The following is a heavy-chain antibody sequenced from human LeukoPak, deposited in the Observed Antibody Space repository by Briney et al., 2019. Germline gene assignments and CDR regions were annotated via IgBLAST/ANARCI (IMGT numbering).Heavy chain of an antibody. V-gene: IGHV3-9*01. D-gene: IGHD1-26*01. J-gene: IGHJ4*02. CDR1: GFTFDDYA. CDR3: AKGSGSYYYGDFDY. Sequence: GGSLRLSCAAPGFTFDDYAMHWVRQAPGKGLEWVSGISWNSGSIGYADSVKGRFTISRDNAKNSLYLQMNSLRAEDTALYYCAKGSGSYYYGDFDYWGQGTLVTVSS. CDR2: ISWNSGSI.